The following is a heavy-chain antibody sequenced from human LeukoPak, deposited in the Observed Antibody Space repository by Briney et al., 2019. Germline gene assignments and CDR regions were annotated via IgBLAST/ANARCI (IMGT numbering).Heavy chain of an antibody. J-gene: IGHJ4*02. Sequence: SETLSLTCTVPGGSISSSYWRWIRQPPGKGLEWIGYIYYSGSTNYNPSLKSRVTISVDTSKNQFSLKLSSVTAADTAVYYCARVGPGSDYWGQGTLVTVSS. CDR3: ARVGPGSDY. CDR1: GGSISSSY. CDR2: IYYSGST. D-gene: IGHD3-10*01. V-gene: IGHV4-59*01.